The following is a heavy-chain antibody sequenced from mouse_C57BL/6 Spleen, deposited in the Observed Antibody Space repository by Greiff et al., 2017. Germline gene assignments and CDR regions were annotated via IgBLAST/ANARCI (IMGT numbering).Heavy chain of an antibody. CDR1: GYSITSDY. J-gene: IGHJ1*03. CDR2: ISYSGST. V-gene: IGHV3-8*01. D-gene: IGHD1-1*01. CDR3: ARYYYGSSRYFEV. Sequence: EVQLQQSGPGLAKPSQTLSLTCSVTGYSITSDYWNWIRKFPGNKLEYMGYISYSGSTYYNPSLKSRISITRDTSKNQYYLLLNSVITEDTATYYCARYYYGSSRYFEVWGTGTTVTVSS.